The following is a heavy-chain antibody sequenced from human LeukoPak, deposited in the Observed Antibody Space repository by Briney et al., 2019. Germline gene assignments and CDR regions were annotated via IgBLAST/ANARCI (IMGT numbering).Heavy chain of an antibody. V-gene: IGHV4-34*01. CDR1: GGSFSGYY. D-gene: IGHD3-16*01. J-gene: IGHJ4*02. CDR3: ARNWGDFDY. Sequence: SETLSLTCAVYGGSFSGYYWSWIRQPPGKGLEWIGEINHSGSTNYNPSLKSRVTISVDTSKNQFSLKLSSVTAADTAVYYCARNWGDFDYWGQGTLVTVSS. CDR2: INHSGST.